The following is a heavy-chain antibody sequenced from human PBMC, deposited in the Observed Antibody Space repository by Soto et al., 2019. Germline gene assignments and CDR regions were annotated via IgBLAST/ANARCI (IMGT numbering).Heavy chain of an antibody. CDR3: ARDICSGGSCPPGP. V-gene: IGHV1-18*01. J-gene: IGHJ5*02. CDR2: ISAYNGNT. CDR1: GYTFTSYA. Sequence: ASVKVSCKASGYTFTSYAMHWVRQAPGQRLEWMGWISAYNGNTNYAQKLQGRVTMTTDTSTSTAYMELRSLRSDDTAVYYCARDICSGGSCPPGPWGQGTLVTVSS. D-gene: IGHD2-15*01.